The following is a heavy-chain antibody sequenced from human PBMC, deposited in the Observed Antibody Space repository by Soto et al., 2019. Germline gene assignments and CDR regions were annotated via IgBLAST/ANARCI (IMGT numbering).Heavy chain of an antibody. CDR2: IYYSGST. CDR1: GGSISSYY. V-gene: IGHV4-59*08. CDR3: ARHPEQWLEYYFDY. J-gene: IGHJ4*02. Sequence: SETLSLTCTVSGGSISSYYWSWIRQPPGKGLEWIGYIYYSGSTNYNPSLKSRVTISVDTSKNQFSLKLSSVTAADTAVYYCARHPEQWLEYYFDYWGQGTLVTVSS. D-gene: IGHD6-19*01.